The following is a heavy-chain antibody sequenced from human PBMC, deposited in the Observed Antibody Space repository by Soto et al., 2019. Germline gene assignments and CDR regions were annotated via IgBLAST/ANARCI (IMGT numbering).Heavy chain of an antibody. D-gene: IGHD3-10*01. CDR1: GGSISSYY. Sequence: PSLTCTVSGGSISSYYWSWIRQPPGKGLEWIGYIYYSGSTNYNPSLKSRVTISVDTSKNQFSLKLSSVTAADTAVYYCARVGLPGWFDPWGQGTLVTVSS. CDR2: IYYSGST. V-gene: IGHV4-59*01. CDR3: ARVGLPGWFDP. J-gene: IGHJ5*02.